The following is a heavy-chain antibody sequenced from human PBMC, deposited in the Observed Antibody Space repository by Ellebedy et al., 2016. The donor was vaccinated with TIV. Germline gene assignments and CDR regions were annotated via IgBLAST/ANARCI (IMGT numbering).Heavy chain of an antibody. J-gene: IGHJ3*02. D-gene: IGHD3-9*01. V-gene: IGHV4-61*01. CDR3: TYDINSDDYHI. Sequence: SETLSLTXSVSGDSVNGGSSHWSWIRQPPGKGLEWIGYIYYSGSTRYNPSLKSRVSISVDTSKNQFSLRLSSVTAADTAMYFCTYDINSDDYHIWGQGTMVTVSS. CDR2: IYYSGST. CDR1: GDSVNGGSSH.